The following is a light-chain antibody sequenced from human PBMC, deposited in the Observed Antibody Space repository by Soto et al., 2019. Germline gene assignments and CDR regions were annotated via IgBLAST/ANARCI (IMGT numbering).Light chain of an antibody. CDR2: SDN. J-gene: IGLJ3*02. CDR3: TAWDDSMNGPV. V-gene: IGLV1-44*01. CDR1: SSNIGSNA. Sequence: QPVLIQPPSASGTPGQRVTISCSGSSSNIGSNAVNWYQQLPGTAPKLLIYSDNQRPSGAPDRFSGSKSGTSASLAISGLQSEDEADYYCTAWDDSMNGPVFGGGTQLTVL.